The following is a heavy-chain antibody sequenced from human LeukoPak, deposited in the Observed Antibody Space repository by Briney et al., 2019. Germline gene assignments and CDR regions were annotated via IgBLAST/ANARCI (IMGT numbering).Heavy chain of an antibody. CDR1: GDSINSDY. CDR2: IYYSGST. J-gene: IGHJ3*02. CDR3: ARADIVVERGAFDI. V-gene: IGHV4-59*12. Sequence: PSETLSLTCTVSGDSINSDYWSWLRQPPGKGLEWIGYIYYSGSTNYNPSLKSRVTMSVDTSKNQFSLKLSSVTAADTAVYYCARADIVVERGAFDIWGQGAMVTVSS. D-gene: IGHD2-2*01.